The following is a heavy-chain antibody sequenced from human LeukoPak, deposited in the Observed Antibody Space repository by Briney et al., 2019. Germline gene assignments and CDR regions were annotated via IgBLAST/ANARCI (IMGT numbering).Heavy chain of an antibody. J-gene: IGHJ5*02. CDR2: IYYSGST. CDR3: ARVTAYCGGDCYSEDNWFDP. Sequence: SETLSLTCTVSGGSISSYYWSWIRQPPGKGLEWIGYIYYSGSTNYNPSLKSRVTISVDTSKNQFSLKLSPVTAADTAVYYCARVTAYCGGDCYSEDNWFDPWGQGTLVTVSS. V-gene: IGHV4-59*01. D-gene: IGHD2-21*02. CDR1: GGSISSYY.